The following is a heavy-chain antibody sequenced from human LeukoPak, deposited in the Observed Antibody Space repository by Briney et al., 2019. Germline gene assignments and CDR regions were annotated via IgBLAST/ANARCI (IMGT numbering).Heavy chain of an antibody. J-gene: IGHJ4*02. V-gene: IGHV4-4*07. CDR3: ARVAQYLVGASSTAFFEY. CDR2: ISTLGST. Sequence: PSETLSLTCSVSGGSINNYYWTWIRQPAGKGLEWIGHISTLGSTNYNPSLKSRVSMSVDMSNYHFSLKLSFVTAADTAIYYCARVAQYLVGASSTAFFEYWGQGTLVTVSS. D-gene: IGHD1-26*01. CDR1: GGSINNYY.